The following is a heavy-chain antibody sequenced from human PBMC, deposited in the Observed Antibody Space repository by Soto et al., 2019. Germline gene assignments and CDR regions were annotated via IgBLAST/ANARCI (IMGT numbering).Heavy chain of an antibody. CDR1: GFTFSSYA. J-gene: IGHJ4*02. V-gene: IGHV3-23*01. CDR3: AKTWEYSITMVRGVTPIDY. Sequence: GGSLRLSCAASGFTFSSYAMSWVPQAPGKGQERVSAISGSGGSTYYADSVQGRSTISRDNSKNTLYLQMNSLRAEDTAVYYCAKTWEYSITMVRGVTPIDYWGQGTLVTVSS. D-gene: IGHD3-10*01. CDR2: ISGSGGST.